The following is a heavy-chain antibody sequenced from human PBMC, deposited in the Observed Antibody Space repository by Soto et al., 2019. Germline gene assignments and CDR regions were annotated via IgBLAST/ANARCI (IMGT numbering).Heavy chain of an antibody. V-gene: IGHV1-69*01. CDR1: GGTLSKYA. Sequence: QVQLVQSGAEVKKPGSSVKVSCKASGGTLSKYAINWVRQAPGQGLEWMAGIIPMSGTTNDAQKIEGRLTLTADETTSTVFMELSGLRSEDTAVYYTASADISIIPGFTRPHNWFDPWGQGTLVTVSS. CDR3: ASADISIIPGFTRPHNWFDP. CDR2: IIPMSGTT. J-gene: IGHJ5*02. D-gene: IGHD2-15*01.